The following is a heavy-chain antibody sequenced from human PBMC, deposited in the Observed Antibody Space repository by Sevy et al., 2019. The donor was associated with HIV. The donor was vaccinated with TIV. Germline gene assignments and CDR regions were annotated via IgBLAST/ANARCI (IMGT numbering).Heavy chain of an antibody. CDR2: ISGSGVTT. J-gene: IGHJ4*02. D-gene: IGHD6-19*01. V-gene: IGHV3-23*01. CDR1: GFTFSTYA. Sequence: GGSLRLSCAASGFTFSTYAMSWVRQAPGKGLEWVSGISGSGVTTYYADSVKGRLTISRDNSKNTLYLQMNSLTAEDTAVYYCAKAGVRVGGTFDLFYFDYWGQGTLVTVSS. CDR3: AKAGVRVGGTFDLFYFDY.